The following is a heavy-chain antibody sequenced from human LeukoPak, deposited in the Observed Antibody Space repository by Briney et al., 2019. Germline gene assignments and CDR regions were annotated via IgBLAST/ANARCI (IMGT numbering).Heavy chain of an antibody. V-gene: IGHV3-7*04. J-gene: IGHJ4*02. Sequence: PGGSLRLSCAASGFTFSSYAINWVRQAPGKGLEWVANIKEDGSRNHCVDSVKGRFTISRDNAKNSLFLQMSSLRVEDTAVYYCARANNAGWFDYWGQGTLVTVSS. CDR2: IKEDGSRN. D-gene: IGHD6-19*01. CDR1: GFTFSSYA. CDR3: ARANNAGWFDY.